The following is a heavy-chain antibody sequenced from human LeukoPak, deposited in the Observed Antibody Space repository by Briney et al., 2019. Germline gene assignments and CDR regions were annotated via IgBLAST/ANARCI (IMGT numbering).Heavy chain of an antibody. V-gene: IGHV1-18*04. CDR1: GYTFTGYY. CDR2: ISAYNGNT. Sequence: GASVKVSCKASGYTFTGYYMHWVRQAPGQGLEWMGWISAYNGNTNYAQKLQGRVTMSTDTSTSTAYMELRSLRSDDTAVYYSARVLYGSGSDSDYWGQGTLVTVSS. D-gene: IGHD3-10*01. J-gene: IGHJ4*02. CDR3: ARVLYGSGSDSDY.